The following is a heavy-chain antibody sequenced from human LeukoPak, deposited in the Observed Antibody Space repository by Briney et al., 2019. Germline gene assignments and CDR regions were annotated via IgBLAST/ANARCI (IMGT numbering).Heavy chain of an antibody. J-gene: IGHJ4*02. D-gene: IGHD3-9*01. CDR3: ARAPLDYDILTGYLDY. V-gene: IGHV1-46*01. Sequence: GASVKVSCKASGYTFTSYYMHWVRQAPGQGLEWMGIINPSGGSISYAQKFQGRVTMTRDTSTSTVYMELSSLRSEDTAVYYCARAPLDYDILTGYLDYWGQGTLVTVSS. CDR1: GYTFTSYY. CDR2: INPSGGSI.